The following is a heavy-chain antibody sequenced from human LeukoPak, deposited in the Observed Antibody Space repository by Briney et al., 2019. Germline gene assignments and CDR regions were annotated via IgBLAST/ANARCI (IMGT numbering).Heavy chain of an antibody. CDR1: GFSFSSFT. CDR3: ASKGYGPNY. V-gene: IGHV3-21*01. J-gene: IGHJ4*02. CDR2: ISSDSSNI. D-gene: IGHD1-1*01. Sequence: GGSLRLSCAASGFSFSSFTMNWVRQAPGKGLEWVASISSDSSNIYHADSLKGRFTISRDNAKNSLYLQMNSLRAEDTAVYYCASKGYGPNYWGQGTLVTVSS.